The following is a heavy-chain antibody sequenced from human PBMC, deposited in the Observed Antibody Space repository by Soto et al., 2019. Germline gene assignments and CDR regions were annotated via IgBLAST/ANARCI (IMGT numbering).Heavy chain of an antibody. CDR3: ARASYSSSPLDP. CDR2: LYSGGDT. CDR1: GLTVTSHY. J-gene: IGHJ5*02. V-gene: IGHV3-53*01. D-gene: IGHD6-6*01. Sequence: EVQLVESGGGLIQPGGSLRLSCAASGLTVTSHYMNWVRQAPGKGLEWVSVLYSGGDTYFADSVKGRFTISRDNSKNTLYLQMNSLRVEDTAIYYCARASYSSSPLDPWGQGTLVTVSS.